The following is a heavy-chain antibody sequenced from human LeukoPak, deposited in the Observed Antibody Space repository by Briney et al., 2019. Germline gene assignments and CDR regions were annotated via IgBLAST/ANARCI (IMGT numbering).Heavy chain of an antibody. V-gene: IGHV3-15*01. Sequence: GRSLRLSCAASGFTFSSYAMHWVRQAPGKGLEWVARITSKSYEGTTDYAAPVKGRFTISRDDSKNTLYLQMNSLEIEDTAVYYCSTAFYGAPLAWGQGTLVTVSS. D-gene: IGHD4-17*01. CDR2: ITSKSYEGTT. CDR1: GFTFSSYA. J-gene: IGHJ5*02. CDR3: STAFYGAPLA.